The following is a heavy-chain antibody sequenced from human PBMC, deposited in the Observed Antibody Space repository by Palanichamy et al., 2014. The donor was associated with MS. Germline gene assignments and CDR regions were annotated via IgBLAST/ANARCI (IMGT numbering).Heavy chain of an antibody. D-gene: IGHD1-1*01. V-gene: IGHV3-33*01. Sequence: QVQLVESGGGVVQPGRSLRLSCVGSGFTFTSYGMHWVRQAPGKGLEWVAVIWYDGSRNYHADSVKGRFTISRDNSKNTLYLQMNSLRAEDTALYYCARWGSGTYNCLDYWGQGTLVTVSS. CDR2: IWYDGSRN. CDR3: ARWGSGTYNCLDY. J-gene: IGHJ4*02. CDR1: GFTFTSYG.